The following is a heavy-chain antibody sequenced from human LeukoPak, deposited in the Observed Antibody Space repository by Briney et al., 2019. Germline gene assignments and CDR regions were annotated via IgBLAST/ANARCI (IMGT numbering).Heavy chain of an antibody. D-gene: IGHD3-22*01. V-gene: IGHV3-23*01. CDR3: ANGSSGYFADL. CDR2: ISNDGGGT. Sequence: RPGGSLRLSCAASGFIFNNYGLIWVRQAPGKGLEWVSAISNDGGGTQYADFVEGRFTISRDNSKNTLFLQMSSLRAEDTALYYCANGSSGYFADLWGQGTLVTVSS. J-gene: IGHJ5*02. CDR1: GFIFNNYG.